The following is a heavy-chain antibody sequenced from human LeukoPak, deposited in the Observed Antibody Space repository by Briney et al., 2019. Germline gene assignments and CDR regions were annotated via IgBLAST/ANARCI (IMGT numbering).Heavy chain of an antibody. J-gene: IGHJ4*02. CDR1: GGSISSNY. CDR3: ARAPLNSMIRGLGYFDY. CDR2: ISYTGST. V-gene: IGHV4-59*01. D-gene: IGHD3-10*01. Sequence: SETLSLTCTVSGGSISSNYWSWIRQPPGKGLEWIGYISYTGSTNYNPSLKSRVTISLDTSKSQFSLKLSSVTAADTAVYYCARAPLNSMIRGLGYFDYWGQGTLVTVSS.